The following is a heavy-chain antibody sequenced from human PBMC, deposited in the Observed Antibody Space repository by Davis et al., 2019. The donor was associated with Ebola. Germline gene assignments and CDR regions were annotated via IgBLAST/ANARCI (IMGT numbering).Heavy chain of an antibody. Sequence: SVKVSCKASGGTFSSYTISWVRQAPGQALEWMGWITPFNGNTNYAQKFQDRVTITRDRSMSTAYMELSSLKASDTAMFYCARRDASGWYYFDYWGQGTLVTVSS. CDR2: ITPFNGNT. CDR3: ARRDASGWYYFDY. V-gene: IGHV1-45*02. J-gene: IGHJ4*02. CDR1: GGTFSSYT. D-gene: IGHD6-19*01.